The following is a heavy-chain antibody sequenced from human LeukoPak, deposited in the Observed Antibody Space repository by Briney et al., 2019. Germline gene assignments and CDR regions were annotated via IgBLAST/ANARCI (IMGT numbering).Heavy chain of an antibody. CDR1: GGSFSGYY. D-gene: IGHD2-2*02. V-gene: IGHV4-34*01. J-gene: IGHJ4*02. CDR3: ARYPEIYCSSTSCYKESHIDY. CDR2: INHSGST. Sequence: SETLSLTCAVYGGSFSGYYRSWIRQPPGKGLEWIGEINHSGSTNYNPSLKSRVTISVDTSKNQFSLKLSSVTAADTAVYYCARYPEIYCSSTSCYKESHIDYWGQGTLVTVSS.